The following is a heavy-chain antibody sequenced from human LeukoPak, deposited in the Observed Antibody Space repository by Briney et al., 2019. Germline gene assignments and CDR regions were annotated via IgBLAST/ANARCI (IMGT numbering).Heavy chain of an antibody. D-gene: IGHD1-26*01. Sequence: SETLSLTCTVSGGSISSSSYYWGWIRQPPGKGLEWIGSIYYSGSTYYNPSLKSRVTISVDTSKNQFSLKLSSVTAADTAVYCCARERRGGAGVYFDYWGQGTLVTVSS. CDR1: GGSISSSSYY. J-gene: IGHJ4*02. V-gene: IGHV4-39*07. CDR2: IYYSGST. CDR3: ARERRGGAGVYFDY.